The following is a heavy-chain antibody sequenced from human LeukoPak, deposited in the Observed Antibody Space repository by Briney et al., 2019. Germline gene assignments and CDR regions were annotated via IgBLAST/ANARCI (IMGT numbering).Heavy chain of an antibody. V-gene: IGHV4-59*08. J-gene: IGHJ4*02. CDR1: GGSISSYY. CDR2: TYYSGST. Sequence: SETLSLTCTVSGGSISSYYWSWIRQPPGKGLEWIGYTYYSGSTNYNPSLKSRVTISVDTSKNQFSLKLSSVTAADTAVYYCARSLTRGTMAYYFDYWGQGTLVTVSS. CDR3: ARSLTRGTMAYYFDY. D-gene: IGHD1-7*01.